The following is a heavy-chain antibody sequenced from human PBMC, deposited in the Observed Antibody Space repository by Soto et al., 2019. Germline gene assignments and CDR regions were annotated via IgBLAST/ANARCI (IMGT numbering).Heavy chain of an antibody. CDR3: AKDSSPEMATTSDAFDI. CDR2: ISYDGSNK. Sequence: GGSLRLSCAASGFTFSSYGMHWVRQAPGKGLEWVAVISYDGSNKYYADSVKGRFTISRDNSKNTLYLQMNSLRAEDTAVYYCAKDSSPEMATTSDAFDIWGQGTMVTVSS. CDR1: GFTFSSYG. V-gene: IGHV3-30*18. D-gene: IGHD1-1*01. J-gene: IGHJ3*02.